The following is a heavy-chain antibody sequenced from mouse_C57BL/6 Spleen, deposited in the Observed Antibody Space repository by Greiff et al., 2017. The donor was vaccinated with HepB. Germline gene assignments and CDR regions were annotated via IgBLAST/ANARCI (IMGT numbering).Heavy chain of an antibody. D-gene: IGHD2-1*01. V-gene: IGHV1-61*01. CDR2: IYPSDSET. Sequence: QVQLQQPGAELVRPGSSVKLSCKASGYTFTSYWMDWVKQRPGQGLEWIGNIYPSDSETHYNQKFKDKATLTVDKSSSTAYMQLSSLTSEDSAVYYCARREGNYLEGTFMDYWGQGTSVTVSS. CDR3: ARREGNYLEGTFMDY. CDR1: GYTFTSYW. J-gene: IGHJ4*01.